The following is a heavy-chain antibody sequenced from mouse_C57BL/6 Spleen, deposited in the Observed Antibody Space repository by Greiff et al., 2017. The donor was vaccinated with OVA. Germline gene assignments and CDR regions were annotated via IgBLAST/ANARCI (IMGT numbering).Heavy chain of an antibody. CDR1: GYTFTDYY. Sequence: VQLQQSGPVLVKPGASVKMSCKASGYTFTDYYMHWVKQSHGKSLEWIGVINPYNGGTSYNQKFKGKATLTVDKSSSTAYMELNSLTSEDSAVYYCAREDYYGSNGFDYWGQGTTRTVSS. CDR3: AREDYYGSNGFDY. CDR2: INPYNGGT. D-gene: IGHD1-1*01. J-gene: IGHJ2*01. V-gene: IGHV1-19*01.